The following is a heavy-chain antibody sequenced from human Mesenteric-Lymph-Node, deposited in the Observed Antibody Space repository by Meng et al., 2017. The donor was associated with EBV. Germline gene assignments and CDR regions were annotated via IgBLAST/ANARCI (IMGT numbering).Heavy chain of an antibody. V-gene: IGHV3-23*01. CDR1: GFTFKSYA. D-gene: IGHD5-18*01. CDR3: AKDRGGYSYPRSFDV. J-gene: IGHJ5*02. Sequence: EVHLLESGGGMVQPGGSLILSCAASGFTFKSYAMTWVRQAPGKGLEWVSSISDSGTITYYGDSVKGRFSVSRDNSKNTMYLQMSGLRVDDTAVYYCAKDRGGYSYPRSFDVWGQGSLVTVSS. CDR2: ISDSGTIT.